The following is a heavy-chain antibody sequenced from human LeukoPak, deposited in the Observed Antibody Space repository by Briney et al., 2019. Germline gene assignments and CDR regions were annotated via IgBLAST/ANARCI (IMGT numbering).Heavy chain of an antibody. V-gene: IGHV1-18*01. D-gene: IGHD6-6*01. CDR3: ARGDSSSRSRYFDY. CDR1: GYTFTSYD. CDR2: ISAYNGNT. Sequence: ASVKVSCKASGYTFTSYDINWVRQATGQGLEWMGWISAYNGNTNYAQKLQGRVTMTTDTSTSTAYMELRSLRSDDTAVYYCARGDSSSRSRYFDYWGQGTLVTVSS. J-gene: IGHJ4*02.